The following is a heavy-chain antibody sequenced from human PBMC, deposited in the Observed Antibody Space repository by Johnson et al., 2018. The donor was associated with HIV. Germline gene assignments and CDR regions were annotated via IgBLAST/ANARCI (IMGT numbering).Heavy chain of an antibody. J-gene: IGHJ3*02. CDR3: ARGAASHAFDI. CDR2: ISGTAGDT. V-gene: IGHV3-23*04. Sequence: VQLVESGGGVVRPGGSLRLSCAASGFTFSSYAMSWVRQAPGKGLEWVSAISGTAGDTHYPGSVKGRFTISRENAKNTLYLQMNSLRAEDTAVYYCARGAASHAFDIWGQGTMVTVSS. D-gene: IGHD2-15*01. CDR1: GFTFSSYA.